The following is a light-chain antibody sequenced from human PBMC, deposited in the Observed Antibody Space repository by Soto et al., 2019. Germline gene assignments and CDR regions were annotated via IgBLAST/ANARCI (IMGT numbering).Light chain of an antibody. V-gene: IGKV3-20*01. Sequence: EIVLTPSSGTLSLSPGERATLSCRASQSVSSSYLAWYQQKPGQAPRLLIYGASSRATGIPDRFSGSGSGTDFTLTISRLEPEDFAVYYCQQYGSSPLTFGGGTKVDI. CDR1: QSVSSSY. J-gene: IGKJ4*01. CDR2: GAS. CDR3: QQYGSSPLT.